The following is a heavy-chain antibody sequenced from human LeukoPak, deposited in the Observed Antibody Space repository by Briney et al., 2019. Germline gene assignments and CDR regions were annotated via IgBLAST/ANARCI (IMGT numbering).Heavy chain of an antibody. CDR3: AREVDIVGATSSALDY. Sequence: SQTLSLTCAISGDSVSSNNAAWNWIRQSPSRGLEWLGRTYYRSKWYNDYAVSVKSRITINPDTSKNQFSLQLNSVTPEDTAVYYCAREVDIVGATSSALDYWGQGTLVTVSS. D-gene: IGHD1-26*01. CDR2: TYYRSKWYN. CDR1: GDSVSSNNAA. V-gene: IGHV6-1*01. J-gene: IGHJ4*02.